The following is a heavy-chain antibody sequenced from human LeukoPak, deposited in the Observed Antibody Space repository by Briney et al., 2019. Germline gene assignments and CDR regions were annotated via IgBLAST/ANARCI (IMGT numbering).Heavy chain of an antibody. D-gene: IGHD6-13*01. CDR1: GFTFSSYA. CDR3: ARDRVAAAGILLRGVHWFDP. CDR2: INSDGSST. V-gene: IGHV3-74*01. J-gene: IGHJ5*02. Sequence: PGGSLRLSCAASGFTFSSYAMSWVRQAPGKGLVWVSRINSDGSSTSYADSVKGRFTISRDNAKNTLYLQMNSLRAEDTAVYYCARDRVAAAGILLRGVHWFDPWGQGTLVTVSS.